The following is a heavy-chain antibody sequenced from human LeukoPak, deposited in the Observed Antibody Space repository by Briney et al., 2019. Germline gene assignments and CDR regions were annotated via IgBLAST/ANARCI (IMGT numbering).Heavy chain of an antibody. Sequence: GGSLRLSCAASGFTFSSYAMSWVRRAPGKGLEWVSAISGSGGSTYYADSVKGRFTIYRDNSKNTLYLQMNSLRAEDTAVYYCAKDRAMGSTVTVPDDYWGQGTLVTVSS. D-gene: IGHD4-17*01. CDR3: AKDRAMGSTVTVPDDY. CDR1: GFTFSSYA. J-gene: IGHJ4*02. V-gene: IGHV3-23*01. CDR2: ISGSGGST.